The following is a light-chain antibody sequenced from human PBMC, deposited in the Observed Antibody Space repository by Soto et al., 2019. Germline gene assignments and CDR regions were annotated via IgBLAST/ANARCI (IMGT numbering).Light chain of an antibody. Sequence: DIAMTQSPATLCVSPGDRGTLXCRASESFTNRICWYQHKPGQPPRRLIDAASTRAKDGPARFSGGGSETEFTRTITSLQSDDFAVYYGQQYDIWPRTFGQGTKVDIK. CDR3: QQYDIWPRT. CDR2: AAS. CDR1: ESFTNR. J-gene: IGKJ1*01. V-gene: IGKV3-15*01.